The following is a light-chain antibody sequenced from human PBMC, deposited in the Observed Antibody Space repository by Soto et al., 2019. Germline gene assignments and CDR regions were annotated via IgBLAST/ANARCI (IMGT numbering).Light chain of an antibody. CDR2: EVN. Sequence: QSVLTQPPSASGSPGQSVVISCTGTSSDVGGYNYVSWYQQHPGKAPKLMIYEVNKRPSGVPDRFSGSKSGNTASLTVSSLQAEDEADYYCSSYAGSSNVFGTGTKLTVL. CDR3: SSYAGSSNV. V-gene: IGLV2-8*01. CDR1: SSDVGGYNY. J-gene: IGLJ1*01.